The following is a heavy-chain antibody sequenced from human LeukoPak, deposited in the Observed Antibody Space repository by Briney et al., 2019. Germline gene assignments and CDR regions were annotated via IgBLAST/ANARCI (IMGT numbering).Heavy chain of an antibody. CDR3: ARLWFGELSPDAFDI. CDR2: INPNSGGT. V-gene: IGHV1-2*02. J-gene: IGHJ3*02. D-gene: IGHD3-10*01. Sequence: ASVKVSCKASGYTFTSYGISWVRQAPGQGLEWMGWINPNSGGTNYAQKFQGRVTMTRDTSISTAYMELSRLRSDDTAVYYCARLWFGELSPDAFDIWGQGTMVTVSS. CDR1: GYTFTSYG.